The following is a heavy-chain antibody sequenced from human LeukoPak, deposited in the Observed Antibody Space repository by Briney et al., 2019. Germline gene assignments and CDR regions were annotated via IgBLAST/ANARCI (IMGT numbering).Heavy chain of an antibody. J-gene: IGHJ4*02. V-gene: IGHV1-3*01. CDR1: GYTFTSYA. CDR2: ISAGNGNT. Sequence: GASVKVSCKASGYTFTSYAMHWVRQAPGLRLEWMGWISAGNGNTKYSKKFQGRVTITRDTSASTAYMELSSLRSGDAAVVYCARVVRAGLDYWGQGTLVTVSS. CDR3: ARVVRAGLDY.